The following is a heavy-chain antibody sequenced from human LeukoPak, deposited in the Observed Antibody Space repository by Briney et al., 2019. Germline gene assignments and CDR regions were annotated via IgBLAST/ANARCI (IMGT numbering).Heavy chain of an antibody. D-gene: IGHD3-22*01. CDR1: GLTFSDYY. V-gene: IGHV3-11*04. J-gene: IGHJ4*02. Sequence: GGSLRLSCAASGLTFSDYYMTWIRQAPGKGVEGVAYISSSGSTIYSADSVKGRFTVSRDNAKNSLFLHMNSLRAEDTAIYYCAIQITMIVVVPYFDYWGQGTLVTVSS. CDR3: AIQITMIVVVPYFDY. CDR2: ISSSGSTI.